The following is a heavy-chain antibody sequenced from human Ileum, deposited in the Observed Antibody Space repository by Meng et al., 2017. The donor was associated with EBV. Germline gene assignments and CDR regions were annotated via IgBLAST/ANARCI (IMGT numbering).Heavy chain of an antibody. CDR3: ARVGQWLPIDY. D-gene: IGHD6-19*01. Sequence: QVPLHESGPVRVRPSGTLSRTCAVSRGSISSSNWWSWVRQPPGKGLEWIGEIYHSGSTNYNPSLKSRVTISVDKSKNQFSLNLSSVTAADTAVYYCARVGQWLPIDYWGQGTLVTVSS. V-gene: IGHV4-4*02. J-gene: IGHJ4*02. CDR2: IYHSGST. CDR1: RGSISSSNW.